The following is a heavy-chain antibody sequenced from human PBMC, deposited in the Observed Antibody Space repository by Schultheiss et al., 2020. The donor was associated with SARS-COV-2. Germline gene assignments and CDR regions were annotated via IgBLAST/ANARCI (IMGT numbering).Heavy chain of an antibody. CDR2: IYTFGST. J-gene: IGHJ4*02. CDR3: GRVMNRESAIDY. V-gene: IGHV4-4*07. D-gene: IGHD2-2*02. Sequence: SETLSLTCTVSDGSISRYYWSWIRQPAGKGLEWIGRIYTFGSTNYNPSLKSRVTMSVDTSKNHFSLKLRSVTAADTAVYYCGRVMNRESAIDYWGQGTLVTVSS. CDR1: DGSISRYY.